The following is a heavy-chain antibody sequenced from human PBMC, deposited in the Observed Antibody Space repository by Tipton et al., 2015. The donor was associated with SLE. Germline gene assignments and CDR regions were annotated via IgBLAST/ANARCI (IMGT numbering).Heavy chain of an antibody. CDR1: GGSFIDYY. J-gene: IGHJ4*02. D-gene: IGHD3-3*01. CDR3: ARTNWSGYQSFDF. V-gene: IGHV4-34*11. Sequence: TLSLTCAVYGGSFIDYYWGWIRQPPGKGLEWIGYIYYSGSTDYSPSLKSRLTISVDTSKNQFSLNLSSVTAADTAVYYCARTNWSGYQSFDFWGQGTLVTVSS. CDR2: IYYSGST.